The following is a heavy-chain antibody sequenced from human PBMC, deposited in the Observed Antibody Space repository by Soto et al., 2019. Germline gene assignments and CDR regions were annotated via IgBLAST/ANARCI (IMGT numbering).Heavy chain of an antibody. CDR2: IYYSGST. V-gene: IGHV4-59*01. Sequence: PSETLSLTCTVSGGSISSYYWSWIRQPPGKGLEWIGYIYYSGSTNYNPSLKSRVTISVDTSKNQFSLKLSSVTTADTAVYYCARMGVYCSGGSCYPGDFQHWGQGTLVTVSS. J-gene: IGHJ1*01. CDR1: GGSISSYY. CDR3: ARMGVYCSGGSCYPGDFQH. D-gene: IGHD2-15*01.